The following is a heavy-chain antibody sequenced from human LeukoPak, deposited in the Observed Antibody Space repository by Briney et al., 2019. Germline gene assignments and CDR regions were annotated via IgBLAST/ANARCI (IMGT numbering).Heavy chain of an antibody. CDR1: GGSISSSDNY. CDR2: IYYSGST. V-gene: IGHV4-39*01. CDR3: ARLGTEGAFDM. J-gene: IGHJ3*02. Sequence: SETLSLTCTVSGGSISSSDNYWGCWIRQPPGKGLEWIGSIYYSGSTYYNPSLKSRVTISVDMSKNQFSLKLSSVTAADTPVYYCARLGTEGAFDMWGQGTIVVVSS. D-gene: IGHD1/OR15-1a*01.